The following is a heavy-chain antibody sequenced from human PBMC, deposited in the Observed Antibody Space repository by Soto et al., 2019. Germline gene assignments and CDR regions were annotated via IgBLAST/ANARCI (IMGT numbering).Heavy chain of an antibody. D-gene: IGHD2-15*01. Sequence: PVKVSSKASGGNVSSYAISWLRQAPGQGLEWMGGIIAIFGSTNYAQKFQARVTITADTSASTAYMELSSLRSEDTAVYYCARDGGLTGTAYNWFRPCRRGTM. CDR2: IIAIFGST. CDR3: ARDGGLTGTAYNWFRP. V-gene: IGHV1-69*06. CDR1: GGNVSSYA. J-gene: IGHJ5*02.